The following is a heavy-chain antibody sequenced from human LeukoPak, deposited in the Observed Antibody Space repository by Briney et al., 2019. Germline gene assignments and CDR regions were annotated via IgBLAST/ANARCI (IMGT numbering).Heavy chain of an antibody. CDR1: GGSFSGYY. J-gene: IGHJ4*02. CDR3: ATLLFYADY. V-gene: IGHV4-34*01. CDR2: INHSGST. Sequence: SGTLSLTCAVYGGSFSGYYWSWIRQPPGKGLELIGEINHSGSTNYNPSLKSRVTISVDTSKNQFSLKLSSVTAADTAVYYCATLLFYADYWGQGTLVTVSS. D-gene: IGHD2/OR15-2a*01.